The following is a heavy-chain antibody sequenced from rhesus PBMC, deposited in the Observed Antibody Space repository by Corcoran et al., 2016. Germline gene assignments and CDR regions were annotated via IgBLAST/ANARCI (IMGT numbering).Heavy chain of an antibody. V-gene: IGHV4-122*02. CDR1: GGSISSSYYY. D-gene: IGHD6-31*01. J-gene: IGHJ4*01. Sequence: QVQLQESGPGLVKPSETLSLTCAVSGGSISSSYYYWSWIRQAPGKGLDWMGYISSSGRTSSHPSLKSRVTISRDTSKNQFSLKVNSVTAADTAMYYCARRFTSGWFDYWGQGVLVTVSS. CDR3: ARRFTSGWFDY. CDR2: ISSSGRT.